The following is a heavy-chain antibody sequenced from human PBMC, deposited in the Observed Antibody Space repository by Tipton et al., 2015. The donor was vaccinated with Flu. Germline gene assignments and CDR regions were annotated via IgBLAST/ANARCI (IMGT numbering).Heavy chain of an antibody. CDR2: INTEGSTP. CDR3: ARVDYYDKGRSMDV. V-gene: IGHV3-74*01. J-gene: IGHJ6*02. D-gene: IGHD3-22*01. Sequence: SLRLSCAASGFTFSTYWMHWVRQVPGKGLVWVSRINTEGSTPNYADSVKGRFTISRDNAKNTLYLQMSSLRAEDTAVYYCARVDYYDKGRSMDVWGQGP. CDR1: GFTFSTYW.